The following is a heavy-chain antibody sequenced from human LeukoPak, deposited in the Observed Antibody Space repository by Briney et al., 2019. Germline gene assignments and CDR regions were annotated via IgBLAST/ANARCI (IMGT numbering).Heavy chain of an antibody. J-gene: IGHJ4*02. CDR2: ITGDGTAT. CDR3: AKGTLGYCSGCVCYPFDY. V-gene: IGHV3-23*01. CDR1: GFTFSNYA. Sequence: TGGSLRLSCAASGFTFSNYAMSWVRQAPGKRLEWVSVITGDGTATYNADSVKGRFTISRDNSKSTLSLQMNSLRAEDTAVYYCAKGTLGYCSGCVCYPFDYWGQGTLVTVSS. D-gene: IGHD2-15*01.